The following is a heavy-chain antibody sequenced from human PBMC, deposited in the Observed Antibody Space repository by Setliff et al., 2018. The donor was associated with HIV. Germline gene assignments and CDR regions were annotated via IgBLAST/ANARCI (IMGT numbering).Heavy chain of an antibody. CDR1: GGSFSGYY. CDR3: ARDYYDYVWGSYRLFDY. CDR2: IYYSGST. V-gene: IGHV4-34*11. D-gene: IGHD3-16*02. J-gene: IGHJ4*02. Sequence: LSLTCAVYGGSFSGYYWSWIRQPPGKGLGWIGSIYYSGSTNYNASLKSRVTMSVDTSKNQFSLKLSSVTAADTAVYYCARDYYDYVWGSYRLFDYWGQGTLVTVSS.